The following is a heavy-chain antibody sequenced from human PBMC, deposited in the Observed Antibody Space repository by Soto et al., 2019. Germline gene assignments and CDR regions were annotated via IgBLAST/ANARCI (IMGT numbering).Heavy chain of an antibody. CDR3: ARHVPAAGYYYGMDF. CDR2: IISIFGTA. Sequence: QVQLVQSGAEVKKPGSSVKVSCKASGGTFSSYAIIWVRQAPGQGLEWMGGIISIFGTANYAQKFQGRVTITADESTCTAYLELSSLRSEDTAVYYCARHVPAAGYYYGMDFWGQGTTLTVSS. D-gene: IGHD2-2*01. J-gene: IGHJ6*02. CDR1: GGTFSSYA. V-gene: IGHV1-69*12.